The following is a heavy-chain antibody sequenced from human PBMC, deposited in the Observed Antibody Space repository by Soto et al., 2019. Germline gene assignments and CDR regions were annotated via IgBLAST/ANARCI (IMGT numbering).Heavy chain of an antibody. CDR3: ARTRGSPTTVNSSERYFQH. CDR1: GFTFSSYA. V-gene: IGHV3-30-3*01. Sequence: QVQLVESGGGVVQPGRSLRLSCAASGFTFSSYAMHWVRQAPGKGLEWVAVISYDGSNKYYADSVKGRFTISRDNSKNTLYLQMNSLRAEDTAVYYCARTRGSPTTVNSSERYFQHWGQGTLVTVSS. J-gene: IGHJ1*01. D-gene: IGHD4-17*01. CDR2: ISYDGSNK.